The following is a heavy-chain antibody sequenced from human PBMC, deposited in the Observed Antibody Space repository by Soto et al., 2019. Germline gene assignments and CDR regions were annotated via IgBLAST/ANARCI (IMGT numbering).Heavy chain of an antibody. Sequence: ASVKVSCKASGYTFTSYDIYWVRQATGQGLEWMGWMNPNTGNSGYAQKFQGRVTVTSDTSINTVHMELSSLRSEDTAVYYCARRAETNGWNGFGADKYYFDFWGQGTLVTVSS. J-gene: IGHJ4*02. CDR3: ARRAETNGWNGFGADKYYFDF. CDR2: MNPNTGNS. V-gene: IGHV1-8*01. D-gene: IGHD1-1*01. CDR1: GYTFTSYD.